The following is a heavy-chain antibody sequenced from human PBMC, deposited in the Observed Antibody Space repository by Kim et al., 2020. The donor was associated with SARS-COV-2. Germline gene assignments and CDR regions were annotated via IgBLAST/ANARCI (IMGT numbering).Heavy chain of an antibody. CDR2: INHSGST. V-gene: IGHV4-34*01. CDR1: GGSFSGYY. D-gene: IGHD4-4*01. J-gene: IGHJ6*02. CDR3: ARGWSTVPTYYYYYYYGLDV. Sequence: SETLSLTCAVYGGSFSGYYWSWIRQPPGKGLEWIGEINHSGSTNYNSSLKSRVTISVDTSKNQFSLKLNSVTAADTAVFYCARGWSTVPTYYYYYYYGLDVWGQGTTVTVSS.